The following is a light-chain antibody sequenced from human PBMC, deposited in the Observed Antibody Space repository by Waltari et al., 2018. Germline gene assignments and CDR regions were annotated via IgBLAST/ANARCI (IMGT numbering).Light chain of an antibody. J-gene: IGKJ4*01. CDR2: WAF. CDR1: QSVFNDLNNKNY. CDR3: QQYSTTPIT. V-gene: IGKV4-1*01. Sequence: DIVVTQSPDSLHVSLGETATINCKSSQSVFNDLNNKNYLGWYQKKPGQAPRLLIYWAFTRERGVPDRFTGSGSGTDFSLTISSLQAEDVAVYFCQQYSTTPITFGGGTRVE.